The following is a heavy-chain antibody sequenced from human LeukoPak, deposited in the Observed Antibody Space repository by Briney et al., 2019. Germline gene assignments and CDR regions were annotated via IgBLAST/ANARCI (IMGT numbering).Heavy chain of an antibody. Sequence: GGSLRLSCAASGFTFSSYWMSWVRQAPGKGLEWVANIKQDGSEKYYVDSVKGRFTISRDNAKNSLYLQMNSLRAEDTAVYYCAKVVYDYVWGSYRRDDAFDIWGQGTMVTVSS. CDR2: IKQDGSEK. J-gene: IGHJ3*02. V-gene: IGHV3-7*03. D-gene: IGHD3-16*02. CDR3: AKVVYDYVWGSYRRDDAFDI. CDR1: GFTFSSYW.